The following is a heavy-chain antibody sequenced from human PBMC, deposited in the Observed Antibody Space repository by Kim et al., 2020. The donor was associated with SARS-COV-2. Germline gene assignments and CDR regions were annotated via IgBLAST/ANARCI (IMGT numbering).Heavy chain of an antibody. J-gene: IGHJ4*02. D-gene: IGHD1-1*01. Sequence: SETLSLTCAVSGVSITSSNWWSWVRQPPGKGLEWMGVIYHTGTTNYNPSLTSRVTISLDKSKNQFSGNMGAVTAADTAVYYCAGGNWNDFWFDYWGQGTLVTVSS. CDR2: IYHTGTT. CDR3: AGGNWNDFWFDY. V-gene: IGHV4-4*02. CDR1: GVSITSSNW.